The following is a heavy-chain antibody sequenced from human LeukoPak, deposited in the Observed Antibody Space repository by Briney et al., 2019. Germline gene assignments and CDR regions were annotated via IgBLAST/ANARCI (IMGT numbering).Heavy chain of an antibody. D-gene: IGHD5-18*01. CDR1: GFTFSSYS. CDR2: ISSSSSYI. V-gene: IGHV3-21*01. CDR3: ARGENNYGYYYFDY. J-gene: IGHJ4*02. Sequence: GGSLSLSCAASGFTFSSYSMNWVRQAPGKGLEWVSSISSSSSYIYYADSVKGRFTISRDNAKNSLYLQMNSLRAEDTAVYYCARGENNYGYYYFDYWGQGTLVTVSS.